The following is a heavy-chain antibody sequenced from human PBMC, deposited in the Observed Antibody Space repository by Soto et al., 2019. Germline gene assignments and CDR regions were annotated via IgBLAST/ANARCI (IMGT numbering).Heavy chain of an antibody. CDR3: ARDHTFFDILTGFSTNRFDP. CDR2: IYYSGST. V-gene: IGHV4-59*01. CDR1: GGSISSYY. Sequence: SETLSLTCTVSGGSISSYYWSWIRQPPGKGLEWIGYIYYSGSTNYNPSLKSRVTISVDTSKNQFSLKLSSLRSEDTAVYYCARDHTFFDILTGFSTNRFDPWGQGTPVTVSS. D-gene: IGHD3-9*01. J-gene: IGHJ5*02.